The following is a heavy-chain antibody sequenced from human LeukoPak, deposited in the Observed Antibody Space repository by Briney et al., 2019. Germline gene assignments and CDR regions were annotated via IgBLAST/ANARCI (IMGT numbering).Heavy chain of an antibody. CDR3: ARPQRYQLLYRWFDP. Sequence: SGTLSLTCAVYGGSFSGYYWSWIRQPPGKGLEWIGEINHSGSTNYNPSLKSRVTISVDTSKNQFSLKLSSVTAADTAVYYCARPQRYQLLYRWFDPWGQGTLDTVSS. J-gene: IGHJ5*02. V-gene: IGHV4-34*01. D-gene: IGHD2-2*01. CDR1: GGSFSGYY. CDR2: INHSGST.